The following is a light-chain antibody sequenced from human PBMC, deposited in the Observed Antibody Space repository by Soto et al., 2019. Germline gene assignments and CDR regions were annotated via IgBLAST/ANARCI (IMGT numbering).Light chain of an antibody. Sequence: QSVLTQPASVSGSPGQSITISCTGTSSDVGGYNYVSWYQQHPGKAPKLMIYEVSNRPSGVSNRFSGSKSGNTASLTISGIQAEDEADYYCSSYTSSSTPFFGGGTKLTVL. V-gene: IGLV2-14*01. CDR3: SSYTSSSTPF. J-gene: IGLJ2*01. CDR2: EVS. CDR1: SSDVGGYNY.